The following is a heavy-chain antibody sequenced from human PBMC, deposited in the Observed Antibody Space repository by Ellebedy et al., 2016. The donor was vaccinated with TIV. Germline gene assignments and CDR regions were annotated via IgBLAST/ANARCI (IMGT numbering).Heavy chain of an antibody. V-gene: IGHV4-31*03. J-gene: IGHJ6*02. CDR2: ISYRGSA. CDR3: ARDRGALTHRSYYHGLDV. D-gene: IGHD2-15*01. CDR1: HAPITSAGND. Sequence: MPSETLSLTCNASHAPITSAGNDWSWIRQHPGKGLEWIWHISYRGSAHYNPSLRRRLSISLDTSKRQFSLRLSSVTAADTAVYFCARDRGALTHRSYYHGLDVWGQGTTVTVS.